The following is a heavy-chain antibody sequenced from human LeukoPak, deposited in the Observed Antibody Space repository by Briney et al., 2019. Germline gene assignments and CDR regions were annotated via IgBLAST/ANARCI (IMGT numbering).Heavy chain of an antibody. D-gene: IGHD3-10*01. Sequence: PSETLSLTCTVSGGSITSSSYYWGWIRQPPGKGLQWIGSFYYSGSTYYNPPLKSRVTISVDRSKNQFSLKLSSVTAADTAVYYCARHGIYYGLGSSYGLPNWFDPWGQGTLVTVSS. J-gene: IGHJ5*02. CDR2: FYYSGST. V-gene: IGHV4-39*01. CDR3: ARHGIYYGLGSSYGLPNWFDP. CDR1: GGSITSSSYY.